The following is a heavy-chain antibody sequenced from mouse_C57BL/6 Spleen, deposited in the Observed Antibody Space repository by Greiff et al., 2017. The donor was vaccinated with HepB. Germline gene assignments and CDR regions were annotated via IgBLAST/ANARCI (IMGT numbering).Heavy chain of an antibody. J-gene: IGHJ4*01. CDR2: IDPETGGT. V-gene: IGHV1-15*01. D-gene: IGHD1-1*01. CDR1: GYTFTDYE. Sequence: VQLQQSGAELVRPGASVTLSCKASGYTFTDYEMHWVKQTPVHGLEWIGAIDPETGGTAYNQKFKGKAILTADKSSSTAYMELRSLTSEDSAVYYCTRSTTGGKDAMDYWGQGTSVTVSS. CDR3: TRSTTGGKDAMDY.